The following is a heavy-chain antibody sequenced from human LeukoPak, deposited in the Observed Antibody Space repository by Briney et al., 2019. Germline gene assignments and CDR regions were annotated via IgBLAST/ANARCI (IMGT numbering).Heavy chain of an antibody. Sequence: PGGSLRLSCAAPGFTFSSYWMSWVRQAPGKGLEWVANIKQDGSEKYYVDSVKGRFTISRDNAKNSLYLQMNSLRAEDTAVYYCARGQDFWSGYPFDYWGQGTLVTVSS. CDR1: GFTFSSYW. D-gene: IGHD3-3*01. J-gene: IGHJ4*02. V-gene: IGHV3-7*01. CDR3: ARGQDFWSGYPFDY. CDR2: IKQDGSEK.